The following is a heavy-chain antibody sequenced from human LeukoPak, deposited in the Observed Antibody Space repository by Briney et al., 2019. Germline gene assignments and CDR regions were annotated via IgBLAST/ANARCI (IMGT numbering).Heavy chain of an antibody. J-gene: IGHJ6*03. CDR2: ISSSSSYI. V-gene: IGHV3-21*04. CDR1: GFTFSSYS. Sequence: GGSLRLSCAASGFTFSSYSMNWVRQAPGKGLEWVSSISSSSSYIYYADSVKGRFTISRDNAKNSLYLQMNSLRAEDTALYYCAKDDGNDYYYYYMDVWGKGTTVTVSS. D-gene: IGHD1-1*01. CDR3: AKDDGNDYYYYYMDV.